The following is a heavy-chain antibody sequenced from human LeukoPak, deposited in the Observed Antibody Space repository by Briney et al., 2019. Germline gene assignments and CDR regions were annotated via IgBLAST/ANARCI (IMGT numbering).Heavy chain of an antibody. V-gene: IGHV3-23*01. CDR3: ARDSYYESSGYYYSDY. D-gene: IGHD3-22*01. Sequence: GQSMRPSCPPSTSTLTTNGTHWVRQAAGEGLEWVSTISGSGGSTYYADSVKGRFTVSRDHCKNTLYLQMNSLGAEDTAVYYCARDSYYESSGYYYSDYWGQGTLVTVSS. CDR1: TSTLTTNG. J-gene: IGHJ4*02. CDR2: ISGSGGST.